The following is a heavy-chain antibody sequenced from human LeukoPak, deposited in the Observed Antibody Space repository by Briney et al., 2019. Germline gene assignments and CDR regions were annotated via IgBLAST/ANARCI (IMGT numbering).Heavy chain of an antibody. CDR1: GYIFTTYP. CDR3: ARGIVVKPSANWFDP. J-gene: IGHJ5*02. V-gene: IGHV1-3*01. D-gene: IGHD2-2*01. Sequence: ASVTVSCQASGYIFTTYPLHWVRPAPGRGREGMGLITADDGNTRYSQRFQGRVTNTRDTSVNTAYMELSSLRFEDTAVYYCARGIVVKPSANWFDPWGQGTPVTVSS. CDR2: ITADDGNT.